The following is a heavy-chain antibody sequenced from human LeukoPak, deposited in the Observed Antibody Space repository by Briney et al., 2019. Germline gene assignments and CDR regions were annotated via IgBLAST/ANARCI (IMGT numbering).Heavy chain of an antibody. Sequence: SETLSLTCTVSGGSISSSSYYWGWIRQPPGKGLVWIGSIYYSGSTYYNPSLKSRVTISVDTSKNQFSLKLSSVTAADTAVYYCARFSGSYYTAGDYWGQGTLVTVSS. CDR1: GGSISSSSYY. J-gene: IGHJ4*02. V-gene: IGHV4-39*01. CDR3: ARFSGSYYTAGDY. D-gene: IGHD3-10*01. CDR2: IYYSGST.